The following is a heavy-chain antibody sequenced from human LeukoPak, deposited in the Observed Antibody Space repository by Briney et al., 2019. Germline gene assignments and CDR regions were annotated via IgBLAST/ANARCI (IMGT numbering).Heavy chain of an antibody. J-gene: IGHJ4*02. D-gene: IGHD2-15*01. V-gene: IGHV4-34*01. Sequence: PSETLYLTCAVYGGSFSGYYWSWIRQPPGKGLEWIGEINHSESTNYNPSLKSRVTISVDTSKNQFSLKLSSVTAADTAVYYCARGPYCSGGSCTQRGRSLDYWGQGTLVTVSS. CDR1: GGSFSGYY. CDR2: INHSEST. CDR3: ARGPYCSGGSCTQRGRSLDY.